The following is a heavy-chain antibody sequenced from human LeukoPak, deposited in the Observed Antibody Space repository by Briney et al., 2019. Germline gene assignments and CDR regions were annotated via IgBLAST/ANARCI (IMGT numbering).Heavy chain of an antibody. CDR1: VGTISSSDYY. CDR2: MHDSGSN. D-gene: IGHD6-6*01. Sequence: SETLSLTCTVPVGTISSSDYYWGWLRQPQGNALEWIGSMHDSGSNAYSPSLKSRVIIFVDTSKNQFSLKLTYVTAADTAVYFCARYSTSSGWFDPWGQGSLVTVSS. V-gene: IGHV4-39*01. CDR3: ARYSTSSGWFDP. J-gene: IGHJ5*02.